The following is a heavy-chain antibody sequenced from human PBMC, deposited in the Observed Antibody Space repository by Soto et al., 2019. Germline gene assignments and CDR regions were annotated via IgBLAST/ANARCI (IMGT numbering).Heavy chain of an antibody. Sequence: GASVKVSCKTSGYTFSNYHMHWVRQAPGQGFEWMGVINPSGGSTTYAHSFQGRVTMTSDTSTSTVYVELSSLRSDDTAVYYCARDSSVVVDGGSCQDYWGQGTQVTVSS. CDR3: ARDSSVVVDGGSCQDY. CDR2: INPSGGST. CDR1: GYTFSNYH. V-gene: IGHV1-46*01. J-gene: IGHJ4*02. D-gene: IGHD2-15*01.